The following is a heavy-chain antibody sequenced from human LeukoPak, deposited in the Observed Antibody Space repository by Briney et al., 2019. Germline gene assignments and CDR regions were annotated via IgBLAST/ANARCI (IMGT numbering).Heavy chain of an antibody. D-gene: IGHD6-19*01. CDR3: AKGREPLSSGWYYFDY. J-gene: IGHJ4*02. V-gene: IGHV3-9*01. CDR2: ISWNSGSI. Sequence: GGSLRLPCAASGFTFDDYAMHWVRQAPGKGLEWVSGISWNSGSIGYADSVKGRFTISRDNAKNSLYLQMNSLRAEGTALYYCAKGREPLSSGWYYFDYWGQGTLVTVSS. CDR1: GFTFDDYA.